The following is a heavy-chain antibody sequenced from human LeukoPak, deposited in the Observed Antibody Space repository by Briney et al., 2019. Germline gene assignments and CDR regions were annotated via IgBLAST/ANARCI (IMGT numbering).Heavy chain of an antibody. J-gene: IGHJ3*02. V-gene: IGHV4-59*01. CDR2: IYYSGST. CDR1: GGSISSYY. CDR3: ARDSTRGGSNYAFDI. D-gene: IGHD1-26*01. Sequence: SETLSLTCTVSGGSISSYYWSWIRQPPGKGLEWIGYIYYSGSTNYNPSLKSRVTISVDTSKNQFSLKLSSVTAADKAVYYCARDSTRGGSNYAFDIWGQGTMVTVSS.